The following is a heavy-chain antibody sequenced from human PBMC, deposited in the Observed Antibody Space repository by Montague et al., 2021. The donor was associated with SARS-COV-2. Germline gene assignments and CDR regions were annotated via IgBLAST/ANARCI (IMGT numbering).Heavy chain of an antibody. Sequence: TLSLTCTVSGGSISSGSYYWSWIRQPAGEGLEWIGRIYTSGSTYYNPSLKSRVTISIDTSKNQFSLKLSSVTAADTAVYYCARVVGFDFDYWGQGTLVTVSS. J-gene: IGHJ4*02. CDR1: GGSISSGSYY. V-gene: IGHV4-61*02. CDR2: IYTSGST. D-gene: IGHD2-21*01. CDR3: ARVVGFDFDY.